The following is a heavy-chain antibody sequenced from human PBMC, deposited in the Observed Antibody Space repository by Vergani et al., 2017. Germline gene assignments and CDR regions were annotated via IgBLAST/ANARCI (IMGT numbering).Heavy chain of an antibody. J-gene: IGHJ6*02. V-gene: IGHV3-7*01. D-gene: IGHD3-10*01. CDR3: VRVSLIRCGSGNDGKNNYQGMDV. Sequence: EGQLVESGGDWVQRGGSLRLSCAASGFISSSYWMSWVRQAPGKGLEWVANVNQDGSEKYYVDSVRGRFTISRDNAKNSIYLQMNSLRAEDTAVYFCVRVSLIRCGSGNDGKNNYQGMDVWGQGTTVIVSS. CDR1: GFISSSYW. CDR2: VNQDGSEK.